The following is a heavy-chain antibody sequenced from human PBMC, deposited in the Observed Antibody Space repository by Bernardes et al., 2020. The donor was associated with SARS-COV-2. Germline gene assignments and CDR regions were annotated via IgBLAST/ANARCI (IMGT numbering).Heavy chain of an antibody. V-gene: IGHV1-46*01. D-gene: IGHD3-22*01. CDR3: AREDYYYDSSGYYYYGMDV. J-gene: IGHJ6*02. CDR1: GYTFTSYY. CDR2: INPSGGST. Sequence: ASVKVSWKASGYTFTSYYMHWVRQAPGQGLEWMGIINPSGGSTSYAQKFQGRVTMTRDTSTSTVYMELSSLRSEDTAVYYCAREDYYYDSSGYYYYGMDVWGQGTTVTVSS.